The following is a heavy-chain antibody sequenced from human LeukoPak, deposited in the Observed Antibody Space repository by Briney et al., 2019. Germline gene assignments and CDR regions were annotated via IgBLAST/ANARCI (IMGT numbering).Heavy chain of an antibody. D-gene: IGHD3-3*01. CDR2: IYYSGST. J-gene: IGHJ4*02. CDR3: AGGGDFWSGYSDY. Sequence: SETLSLTCTVPGGSISSGSYYWSWIRQPPGKGLEWIGYIYYSGSTNYNPSLKSRVTISVDTSKNQFSLKLSSVTAADTAVYYCAGGGDFWSGYSDYWGQGTLVTVSS. CDR1: GGSISSGSYY. V-gene: IGHV4-61*01.